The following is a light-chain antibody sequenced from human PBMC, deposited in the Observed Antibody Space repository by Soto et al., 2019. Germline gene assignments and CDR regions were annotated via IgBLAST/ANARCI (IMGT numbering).Light chain of an antibody. V-gene: IGLV2-14*03. Sequence: QSALTQSASVSGSPGQSITISCTTTSSYIGAYNYVSWYQQHTGKAPKLIIYDVTSRPSGVSNRFSGSKSGNTASLTISGLQAEDEADYFCSSHTFGSIVVFGGGTKVTVL. CDR1: SSYIGAYNY. CDR2: DVT. J-gene: IGLJ2*01. CDR3: SSHTFGSIVV.